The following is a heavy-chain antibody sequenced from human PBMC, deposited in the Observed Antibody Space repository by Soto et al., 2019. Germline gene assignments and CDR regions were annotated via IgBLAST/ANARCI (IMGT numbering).Heavy chain of an antibody. CDR3: ARDPGGHYCTSTSCLYFFDH. V-gene: IGHV3-23*01. Sequence: EVQLLESGGALVQPGGSLRLSCAASGFTFSNHAMNWVRQAPGQGLECVSTISDSGSTYYADSVKGRFTISRDNSKNTLYLQMNSLRAEDTAVYYCARDPGGHYCTSTSCLYFFDHWGQGTLVIVSS. CDR1: GFTFSNHA. CDR2: ISDSGST. J-gene: IGHJ4*02. D-gene: IGHD2-2*01.